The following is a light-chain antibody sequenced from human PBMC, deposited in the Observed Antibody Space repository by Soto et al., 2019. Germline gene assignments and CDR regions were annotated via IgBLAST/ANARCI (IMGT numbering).Light chain of an antibody. Sequence: QSALTQPASVSGSPGQSITISCTGTSSDVGGYNYVSWYQQHPGKAPKLMIYDVSNRPSGVSNRFSGSKSGNTASLTISGLQAEDEADYYCSSYTSSSTDLVVFGGGTKLTVL. J-gene: IGLJ2*01. CDR2: DVS. CDR1: SSDVGGYNY. V-gene: IGLV2-14*01. CDR3: SSYTSSSTDLVV.